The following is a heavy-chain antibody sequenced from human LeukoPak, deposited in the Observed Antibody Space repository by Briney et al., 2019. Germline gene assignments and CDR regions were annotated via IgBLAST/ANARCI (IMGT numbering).Heavy chain of an antibody. CDR1: GLPVTDNY. Sequence: GGSLRLSCAASGLPVTDNYWPWVRQPPGKRPEWLSIIYRDGDTKYADSVKGRFTVSRDISKSTLYLQMNRLRAEDTAVYFCTYGDYPLTCWGQEPLVTVPS. CDR2: IYRDGDT. CDR3: TYGDYPLTC. J-gene: IGHJ1*01. D-gene: IGHD4-17*01. V-gene: IGHV3-66*01.